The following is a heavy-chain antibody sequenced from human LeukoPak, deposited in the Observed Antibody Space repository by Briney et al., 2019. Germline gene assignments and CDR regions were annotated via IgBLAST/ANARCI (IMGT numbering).Heavy chain of an antibody. CDR2: IYPSGST. CDR3: ARGPSRGLGLGDY. J-gene: IGHJ4*02. Sequence: PSQTLSLTCTVSGGSISSNNYYWSWIRRPAGKGLEWIGRIYPSGSTNYNPSLKSRVTISVDTSKIQFSLKLSSVTAADTAVYYCARGPSRGLGLGDYWGQGTLVTVSS. V-gene: IGHV4-61*02. CDR1: GGSISSNNYY. D-gene: IGHD3-22*01.